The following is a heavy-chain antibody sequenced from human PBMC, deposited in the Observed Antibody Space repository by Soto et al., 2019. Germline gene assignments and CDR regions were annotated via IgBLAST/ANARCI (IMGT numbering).Heavy chain of an antibody. CDR3: ARELGYCSSCSPG. J-gene: IGHJ4*02. CDR1: GFTFSSYS. Sequence: GSLRLSCAASGFTFSSYSMNWVRQAPGKGLEWVSSISSSSSYIYYADSVKGRFTISRDNAKNSLYLQMNSLGAEDTAVYYCARELGYCSSCSPGWGQGTLVTVSS. CDR2: ISSSSSYI. V-gene: IGHV3-21*01. D-gene: IGHD2-2*01.